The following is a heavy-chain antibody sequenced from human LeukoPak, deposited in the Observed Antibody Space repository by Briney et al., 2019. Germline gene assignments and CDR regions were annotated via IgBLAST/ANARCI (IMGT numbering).Heavy chain of an antibody. D-gene: IGHD5-12*01. Sequence: GESLKISCKGSGYSFTSYLIGWVRQMSGKGVEWMGIIYPGGSDTRYSPSFQGQVAISADKSISTAYLQWSSLTASDTAMYYCARRGYVRGYSCYDGHFDYWGQGTLVTVSS. V-gene: IGHV5-51*01. CDR2: IYPGGSDT. CDR3: ARRGYVRGYSCYDGHFDY. CDR1: GYSFTSYL. J-gene: IGHJ4*02.